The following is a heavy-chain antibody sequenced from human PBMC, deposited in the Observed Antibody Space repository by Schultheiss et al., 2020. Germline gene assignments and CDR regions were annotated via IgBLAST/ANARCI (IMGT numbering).Heavy chain of an antibody. J-gene: IGHJ4*02. Sequence: GESLKISCKGSGYSFTSYWIGWVRQMPGKGLEYMGRIDPSDSYADYSPSFQGQVTISADKSISTAYLQWSSLKASDTAMYYCARLAYVARWLQLRRAVSNYFDYWGQGTLVNVFS. CDR1: GYSFTSYW. CDR2: IDPSDSYA. V-gene: IGHV5-10-1*04. D-gene: IGHD5-24*01. CDR3: ARLAYVARWLQLRRAVSNYFDY.